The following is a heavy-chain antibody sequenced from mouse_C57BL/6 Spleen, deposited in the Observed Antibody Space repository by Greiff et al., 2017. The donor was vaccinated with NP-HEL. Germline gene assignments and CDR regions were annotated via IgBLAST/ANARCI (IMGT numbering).Heavy chain of an antibody. CDR3: AGYDDGDYYAMDY. Sequence: EVQLVESGAELVKPGASVKLSCTASGFNIKDYYMHWVKQRTEQGLEWIGRIDPEDGATKYAPKFPGKATITADTSSNTAYLQLSSLTSEDTAVYYWAGYDDGDYYAMDYWGQGTSVTVSS. J-gene: IGHJ4*01. CDR2: IDPEDGAT. CDR1: GFNIKDYY. D-gene: IGHD2-2*01. V-gene: IGHV14-2*01.